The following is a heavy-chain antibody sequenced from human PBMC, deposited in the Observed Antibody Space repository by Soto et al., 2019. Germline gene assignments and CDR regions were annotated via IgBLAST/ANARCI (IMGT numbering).Heavy chain of an antibody. D-gene: IGHD3-10*01. CDR1: GFTLSDYY. V-gene: IGHV3-11*06. J-gene: IGHJ4*02. CDR2: ISGTSDSI. Sequence: GSLRLSCAASGFTLSDYYMSWIRQVPGKGLEWVAYISGTSDSIPYADSVKGRFTISRDNARNSLYLQMNSLGFEDTAVYYCVRSSGVPTPDFAYWGQGALVTVSS. CDR3: VRSSGVPTPDFAY.